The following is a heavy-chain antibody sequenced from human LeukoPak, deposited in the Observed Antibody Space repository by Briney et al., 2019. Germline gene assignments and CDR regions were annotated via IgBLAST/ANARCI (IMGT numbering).Heavy chain of an antibody. Sequence: ASVKVSCKASGYTFTNYGITWVRQAPGQGLEWMGWISPYNGNTNYPQKLQGRVTMTTDTSTSTAYMELRSLRSDDTALYYCATEGGWQPTDYGDHVYWGQGTLVTVSS. CDR2: ISPYNGNT. V-gene: IGHV1-18*01. J-gene: IGHJ4*02. CDR3: ATEGGWQPTDYGDHVY. CDR1: GYTFTNYG. D-gene: IGHD4-17*01.